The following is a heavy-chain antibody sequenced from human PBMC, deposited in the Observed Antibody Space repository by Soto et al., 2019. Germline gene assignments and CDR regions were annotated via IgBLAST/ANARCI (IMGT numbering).Heavy chain of an antibody. CDR3: AKFRVAATRAFDY. CDR2: ISGSGGST. CDR1: EFTFSSYA. D-gene: IGHD2-15*01. V-gene: IGHV3-23*01. J-gene: IGHJ4*02. Sequence: PGGSLRLSCAASEFTFSSYAMSWVRQAPGKGLEWVSAISGSGGSTYYADSVKGRFTISRDNSKNTLYLQMNSLRAEDTAVYYCAKFRVAATRAFDYWGQGTLVTVSS.